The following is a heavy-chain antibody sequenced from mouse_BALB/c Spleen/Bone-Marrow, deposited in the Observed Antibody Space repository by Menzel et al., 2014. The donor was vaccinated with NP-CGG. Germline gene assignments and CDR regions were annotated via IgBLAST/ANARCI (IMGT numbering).Heavy chain of an antibody. CDR3: ARVYGWYFDV. CDR2: INNNGGST. V-gene: IGHV5-6-3*01. J-gene: IGHJ1*01. Sequence: EVKLMESGGGLVQPGGSLKLSCVASGFTFSSYGMSRVRQTPDKRPELVATINNNGGSTYYPDSVKGQFTISRDNAKNTLYLQMSSLKSEDTAMYYCARVYGWYFDVWGAGTTVTVSS. CDR1: GFTFSSYG. D-gene: IGHD1-1*01.